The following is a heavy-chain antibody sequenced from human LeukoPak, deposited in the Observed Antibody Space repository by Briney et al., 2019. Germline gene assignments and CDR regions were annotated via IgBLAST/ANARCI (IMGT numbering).Heavy chain of an antibody. Sequence: SVKVSCKASGGTFSSYAISWVRQAPGQGLEWMGGIIPIFGTANYAQKFQGRVTITADGSTSTAYMELSSLRSEDTAVYYCARAVWSGYGYYYYGMDVWGQGTTVTVSS. CDR2: IIPIFGTA. CDR1: GGTFSSYA. V-gene: IGHV1-69*13. J-gene: IGHJ6*02. D-gene: IGHD3-3*01. CDR3: ARAVWSGYGYYYYGMDV.